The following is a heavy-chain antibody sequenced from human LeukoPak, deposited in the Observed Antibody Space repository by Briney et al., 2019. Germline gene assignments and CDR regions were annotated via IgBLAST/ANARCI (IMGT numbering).Heavy chain of an antibody. CDR2: ISYDRSNK. D-gene: IGHD3-22*01. CDR3: AKGYYYDSSGWVFDY. V-gene: IGHV3-30*18. CDR1: GFTFSSYG. Sequence: GSLRLSCAASGFTFSSYGMHWVRQAPGKGLEWVAVISYDRSNKYYADSVKGRFTISRDNSKNTLYLQMNSLRAGDTAVYYCAKGYYYDSSGWVFDYWGQGTLVTVSS. J-gene: IGHJ4*02.